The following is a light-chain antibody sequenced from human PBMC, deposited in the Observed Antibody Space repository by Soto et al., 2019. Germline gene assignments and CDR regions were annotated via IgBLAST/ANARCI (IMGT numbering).Light chain of an antibody. V-gene: IGLV2-8*01. CDR1: SSDVGGYNY. Sequence: QSVLTQPPSASGSPGQSVTISCTGTSSDVGGYNYVSWYQQHPGKAPKLIIYEVSQRPSGVPDRFSGSKSGNTASLTVSGLRAEDEADYYCDSYADRSRNFDVFGTGTKVTVL. CDR2: EVS. CDR3: DSYADRSRNFDV. J-gene: IGLJ1*01.